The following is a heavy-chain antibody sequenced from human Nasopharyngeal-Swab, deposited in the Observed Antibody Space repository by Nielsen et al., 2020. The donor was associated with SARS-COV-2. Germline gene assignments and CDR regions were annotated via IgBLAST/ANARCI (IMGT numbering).Heavy chain of an antibody. CDR3: ARITGSDWFNDH. Sequence: ASVKVSCKGSGYTFFNHGILWVRQAPGQGLEWVGWITPFNGYTYYAHKVRGRVSLTTDTSTSTAYMELRSLRSDDTAVYFCARITGSDWFNDHWGQGALVTVSS. CDR2: ITPFNGYT. V-gene: IGHV1-18*01. CDR1: GYTFFNHG. J-gene: IGHJ5*02. D-gene: IGHD3-9*01.